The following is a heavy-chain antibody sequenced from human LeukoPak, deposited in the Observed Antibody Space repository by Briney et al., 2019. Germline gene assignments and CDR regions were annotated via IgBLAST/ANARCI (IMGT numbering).Heavy chain of an antibody. Sequence: GASVKVSCKASGYTFTSYGISWVRQAPGQGLEWMGWISAYNGNTNYAQKLQGRVTMTTDTSTSTAYMELRSLRSDDTAVYYRARGSGSYYDSSGYYFDAFDIWGQGTMVTVSS. CDR3: ARGSGSYYDSSGYYFDAFDI. D-gene: IGHD3-22*01. CDR1: GYTFTSYG. V-gene: IGHV1-18*01. CDR2: ISAYNGNT. J-gene: IGHJ3*02.